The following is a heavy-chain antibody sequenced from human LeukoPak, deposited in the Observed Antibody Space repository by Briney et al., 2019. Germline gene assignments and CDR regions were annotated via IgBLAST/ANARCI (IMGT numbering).Heavy chain of an antibody. CDR2: IKEDGSEK. CDR1: GFTFFSYW. CDR3: ARGRWEPTPDYFDS. D-gene: IGHD1-26*01. J-gene: IGHJ4*02. V-gene: IGHV3-7*01. Sequence: GGSLRLSCAASGFTFFSYWMSWVRQAPRKGLEWVANIKEDGSEKYYVDSVKGRFTNSRDNAKNSLYLQMNSLRAEDTAVYYCARGRWEPTPDYFDSWGQGTLVTVSS.